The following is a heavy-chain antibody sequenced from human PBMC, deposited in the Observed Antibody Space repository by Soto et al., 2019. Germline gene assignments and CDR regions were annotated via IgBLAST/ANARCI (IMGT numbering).Heavy chain of an antibody. Sequence: EVRLVESGGGLVQPGRSLRLSCSASGFTFDDYAMHWVRQTPGKGLEWVSGVSWNSGTIGYAVSVKGRFTISRDNVKISMDLQTSRLGNEDTVGFKFGNNLSASKIHGMDALDQGIKVTVSS. J-gene: IGHJ6*01. CDR1: GFTFDDYA. CDR2: VSWNSGTI. V-gene: IGHV3-9*01. D-gene: IGHD3-16*01. CDR3: GNNLSASKIHGMDA.